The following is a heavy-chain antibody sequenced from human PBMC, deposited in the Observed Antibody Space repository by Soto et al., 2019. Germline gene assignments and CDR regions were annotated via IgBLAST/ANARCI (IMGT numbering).Heavy chain of an antibody. CDR1: GGSITSGGYY. CDR2: IYYSGST. Sequence: QVQLQESGPGLVKPSQTLSHTCTVSGGSITSGGYYWSWILQHPGKGLEWIGYIYYSGSTYYNPSLKSRVTISVDTSKNQFSLKLSSVTAADTAVYYCARARVLWFGELWTYYFDYWGQGTLVTVSS. V-gene: IGHV4-31*03. J-gene: IGHJ4*02. D-gene: IGHD3-10*01. CDR3: ARARVLWFGELWTYYFDY.